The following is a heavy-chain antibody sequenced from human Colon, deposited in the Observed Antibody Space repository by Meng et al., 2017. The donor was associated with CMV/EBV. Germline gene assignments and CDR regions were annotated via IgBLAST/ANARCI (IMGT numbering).Heavy chain of an antibody. Sequence: SLKISCAASGFTFDDYAMHWVRQAPGKGLEWVSGISWNSGSIGYADSVKGRFTISRDNAKNSLYLQMNSLRAEDTALYYCAKDFGDFWSGYGAYFDYWGQGTLVTVSS. D-gene: IGHD3-3*01. J-gene: IGHJ4*02. V-gene: IGHV3-9*01. CDR1: GFTFDDYA. CDR3: AKDFGDFWSGYGAYFDY. CDR2: ISWNSGSI.